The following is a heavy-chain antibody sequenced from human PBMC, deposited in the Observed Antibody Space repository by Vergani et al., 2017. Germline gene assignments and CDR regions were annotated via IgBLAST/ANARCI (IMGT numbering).Heavy chain of an antibody. J-gene: IGHJ6*03. CDR3: ARERAADVWSAPYYYMDV. CDR2: IYPGDSDT. D-gene: IGHD3-3*01. CDR1: GYSFTSYW. Sequence: EVQLVPSGAEVKKPGESLKISCKGSGYSFTSYWIGLVRQLPGKGLEWMGIIYPGDSDTRYSPSFQGQVTISADKSISAAYLQWSSLKASDTAMYYCARERAADVWSAPYYYMDVWGKGTTVTVSS. V-gene: IGHV5-51*03.